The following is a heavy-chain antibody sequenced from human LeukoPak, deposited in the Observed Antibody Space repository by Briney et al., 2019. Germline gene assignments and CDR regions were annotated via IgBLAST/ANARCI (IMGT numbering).Heavy chain of an antibody. J-gene: IGHJ4*02. CDR3: TRRDGDYNDG. CDR2: IRSKAYGGTT. D-gene: IGHD4-17*01. Sequence: GGSLRLSCTASGFTFGNYAMSWVRQAPGKGLEWVGFIRSKAYGGTTEYAASVKGRFTISRDDSKSIAYLQMNSLKTEDTAVYYCTRRDGDYNDGGGQGTLVTV. CDR1: GFTFGNYA. V-gene: IGHV3-49*04.